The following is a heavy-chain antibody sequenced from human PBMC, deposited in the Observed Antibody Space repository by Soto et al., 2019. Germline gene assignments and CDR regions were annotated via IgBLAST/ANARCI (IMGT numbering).Heavy chain of an antibody. V-gene: IGHV3-23*01. CDR2: ISGSGGST. Sequence: EVQLLESGGGLVHPGGSLRLSCAASGFTFNNYAMSWVRQAPGKGLEWVSAISGSGGSTYYADSVKGRFTISRDNSKKTLYLQMNSLRAEDTAVYYCAKDQGPRSFDYWGQGTLVTVSS. J-gene: IGHJ4*02. CDR1: GFTFNNYA. CDR3: AKDQGPRSFDY.